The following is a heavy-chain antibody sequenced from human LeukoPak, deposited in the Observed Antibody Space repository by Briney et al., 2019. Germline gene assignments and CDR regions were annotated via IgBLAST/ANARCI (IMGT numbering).Heavy chain of an antibody. Sequence: AGGSLRLSCAASGFTFNYYGMHWVRQAPGKGLEWVAFIRYDGSNKYYTDPVKGRFTISRDNSKNTLYLQMNSPRAEDTAVYYCAKARGYCSSTSCFRPFDYWGQGTLVTVSS. J-gene: IGHJ4*02. CDR1: GFTFNYYG. CDR3: AKARGYCSSTSCFRPFDY. D-gene: IGHD2-2*01. CDR2: IRYDGSNK. V-gene: IGHV3-30*02.